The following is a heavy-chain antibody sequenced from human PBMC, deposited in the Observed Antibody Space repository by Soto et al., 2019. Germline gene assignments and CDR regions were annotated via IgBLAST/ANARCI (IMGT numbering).Heavy chain of an antibody. CDR1: GGSISSYY. Sequence: QVQLQASGPGLVKPSETLSLTCTVSGGSISSYYWSWIRQPPGKGLEWIGYIYYSGSTNYNPSLKSRVTISVDTTKNQFSLKLSSVTAADTAVYYCARDRGIAARPGYYYYMDVWGKGTTVTVSS. D-gene: IGHD6-6*01. J-gene: IGHJ6*03. CDR2: IYYSGST. V-gene: IGHV4-59*01. CDR3: ARDRGIAARPGYYYYMDV.